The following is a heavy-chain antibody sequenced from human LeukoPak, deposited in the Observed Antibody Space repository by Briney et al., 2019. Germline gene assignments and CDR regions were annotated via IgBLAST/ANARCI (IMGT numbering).Heavy chain of an antibody. J-gene: IGHJ4*02. CDR2: IQYDGSDK. Sequence: GGSLRLSCAASGFTFSSYGMHWVRQAPGKGLEWVAFIQYDGSDKYYADSVKGRFTISRDNSKNTLYLQMNSLRAEDTAVYYCAKGSRCSSITCYYFDYWGQGTLVTVSS. V-gene: IGHV3-30*02. CDR3: AKGSRCSSITCYYFDY. D-gene: IGHD2-2*01. CDR1: GFTFSSYG.